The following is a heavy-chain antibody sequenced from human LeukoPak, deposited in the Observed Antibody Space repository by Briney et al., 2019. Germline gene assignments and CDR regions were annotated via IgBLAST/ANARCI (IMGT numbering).Heavy chain of an antibody. CDR1: GGSISSSSYY. V-gene: IGHV4-39*07. J-gene: IGHJ5*02. CDR2: IYYSGST. Sequence: KPSETLSLTCTVSGGSISSSSYYWGWIRQPPGKGLEWIGSIYYSGSTYYNPSLKSRVTISVDTSKNQFSLKLSSVTAADTAVYYCARDGIGQQLNWFDPWGQGTLVTVSS. D-gene: IGHD6-13*01. CDR3: ARDGIGQQLNWFDP.